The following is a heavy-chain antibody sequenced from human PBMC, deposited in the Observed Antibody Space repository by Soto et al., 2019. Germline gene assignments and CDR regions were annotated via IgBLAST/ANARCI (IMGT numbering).Heavy chain of an antibody. V-gene: IGHV3-7*04. CDR1: GFTFSSYC. CDR2: IKQDGSER. Sequence: EVQLVESGGGLVQPGGSLRLSCEASGFTFSSYCMTWVRQAPGKGLEGVAHIKQDGSERYYVDSVKGRFTISRDNAKNSLYLQMNSLRAEDTAVYYCARVPSTRDIWSYGVGGRYYYYYMDVWGKGTTVTVSS. CDR3: ARVPSTRDIWSYGVGGRYYYYYMDV. J-gene: IGHJ6*03. D-gene: IGHD1-7*01.